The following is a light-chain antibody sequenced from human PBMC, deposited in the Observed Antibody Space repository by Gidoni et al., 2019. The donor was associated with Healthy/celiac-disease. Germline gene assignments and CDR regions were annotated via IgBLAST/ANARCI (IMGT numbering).Light chain of an antibody. CDR2: GAS. CDR3: QQYGSSLWT. CDR1: QSVSSSY. V-gene: IGKV3-20*01. Sequence: EIALTKSPGTLSLSPGERATLTCRASQSVSSSYLAWYQQKPGQAPRLLIYGASSRATGITDRFCGSGSGTDFTLTISRLEPEDVAVYYCQQYGSSLWTFGQGTKVEIK. J-gene: IGKJ1*01.